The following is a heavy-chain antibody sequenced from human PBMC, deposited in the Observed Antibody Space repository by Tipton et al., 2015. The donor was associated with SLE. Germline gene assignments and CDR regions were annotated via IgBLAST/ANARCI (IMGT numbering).Heavy chain of an antibody. Sequence: GSLRLSCAASGFTFSSYSMNWVRQAPGKGLEWVANIKEDGSERYYVDSVKGRFTISRDNVKNSLYLQMSSLRVEDTGVYYCTRDPTSSRWFDPWGQGTLVTVSS. J-gene: IGHJ5*02. V-gene: IGHV3-7*01. CDR2: IKEDGSER. D-gene: IGHD2-2*01. CDR3: TRDPTSSRWFDP. CDR1: GFTFSSYS.